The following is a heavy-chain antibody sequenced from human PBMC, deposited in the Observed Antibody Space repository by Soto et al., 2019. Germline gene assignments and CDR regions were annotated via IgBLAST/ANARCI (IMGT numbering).Heavy chain of an antibody. D-gene: IGHD2-8*01. V-gene: IGHV5-10-1*01. J-gene: IGHJ6*02. CDR3: ARRSNRYGLDF. CDR1: GYSFSSYR. Sequence: GGCLKISCKGFGYSFSSYRQSRVRQRPGNRLEWMGTIDPSASSTNYSPSFQAHVTISADKSTSTAYLQWSSLKASDTAMYYCARRSNRYGLDFRSQGTTDTGS. CDR2: IDPSASST.